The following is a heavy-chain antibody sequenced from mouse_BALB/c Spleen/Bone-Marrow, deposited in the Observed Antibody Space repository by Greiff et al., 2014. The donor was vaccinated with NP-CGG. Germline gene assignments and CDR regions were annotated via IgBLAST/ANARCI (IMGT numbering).Heavy chain of an antibody. CDR1: GFTFSNYA. D-gene: IGHD1-3*01. J-gene: IGHJ2*01. CDR3: ARHGDNYVFDY. CDR2: VSSGGSFT. Sequence: DVKLVESGGGLVSPGGSLKLSCAASGFTFSNYAMSWVRQTPEKRLEWVATVSSGGSFTYYPGSVKGRFTISRDSAKNTLYLQMSSLRSEDTAMYYCARHGDNYVFDYWGQGTTLTVSS. V-gene: IGHV5-9-3*01.